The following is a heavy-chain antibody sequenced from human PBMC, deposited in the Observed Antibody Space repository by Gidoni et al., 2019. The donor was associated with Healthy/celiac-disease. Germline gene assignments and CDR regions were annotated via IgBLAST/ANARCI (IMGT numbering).Heavy chain of an antibody. D-gene: IGHD3-10*01. Sequence: QVQLQESGPGLVKPSETLSLTCTVSGYSISSGYYWGWIRQPPGQGLEWIGSIYHSGSTYYHPSLKSRVTISVDTSKNQFSLKLSSVTAADTAVYYCARDRDYGSGSYYGGKDYWGQGTLVTVSS. CDR3: ARDRDYGSGSYYGGKDY. V-gene: IGHV4-38-2*02. J-gene: IGHJ4*02. CDR2: IYHSGST. CDR1: GYSISSGYY.